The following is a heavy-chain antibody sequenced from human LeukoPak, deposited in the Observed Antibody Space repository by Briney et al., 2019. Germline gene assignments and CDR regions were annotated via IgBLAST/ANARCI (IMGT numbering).Heavy chain of an antibody. CDR2: IIPILGIA. D-gene: IGHD2-21*02. V-gene: IGHV1-69*04. Sequence: SVKVSCKASGGTFSSYAISWVRQAPGQGLEWRGRIIPILGIANYAQKFQGRVTITADTSTSTAYMALSSLRSEDTAVYYCARARGLVTARRYYFDYWGQGTLVTVSS. CDR3: ARARGLVTARRYYFDY. CDR1: GGTFSSYA. J-gene: IGHJ4*02.